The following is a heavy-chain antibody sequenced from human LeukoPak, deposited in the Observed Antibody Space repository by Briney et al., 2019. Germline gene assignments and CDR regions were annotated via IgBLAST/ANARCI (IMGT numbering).Heavy chain of an antibody. CDR2: IKQDGSEK. CDR3: ARASGSGWYVFDY. J-gene: IGHJ4*02. D-gene: IGHD6-19*01. V-gene: IGHV3-7*01. CDR1: GFAFSSYW. Sequence: GGSLRLSCAASGFAFSSYWMSWVRQAPGKGLEWVANIKQDGSEKYYVDSVKGRFTISRDNAKNSLYLQMNSPRAEDTAVYYCARASGSGWYVFDYWGQGTLVTVSS.